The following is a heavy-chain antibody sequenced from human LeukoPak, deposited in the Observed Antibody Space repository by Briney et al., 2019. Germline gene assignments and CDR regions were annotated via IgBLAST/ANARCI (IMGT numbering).Heavy chain of an antibody. D-gene: IGHD2-2*02. J-gene: IGHJ5*02. Sequence: SETLSLTCAVYGGSFSGYYWSWIRQPPGKGLEWIGEINHSGSTNYNPSLKSRVTISVDTSKNQFSLKLSSVTAADTAVYYCARRRTLYCSSTSRYTRGPSSSINWFDPWGQGTLVTVSS. CDR1: GGSFSGYY. CDR2: INHSGST. V-gene: IGHV4-34*01. CDR3: ARRRTLYCSSTSRYTRGPSSSINWFDP.